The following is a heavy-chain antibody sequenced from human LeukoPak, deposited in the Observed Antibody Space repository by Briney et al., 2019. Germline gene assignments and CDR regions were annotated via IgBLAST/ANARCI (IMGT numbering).Heavy chain of an antibody. Sequence: SETLSLTCAVSGGSIGTYYWSWIRQSPGKGLEWIGYISYNGYTNYNPSLNSRVTMSVDTSKSQFSLRLSSVTASDTAVYYCARHLDYYGSGSYEFWGQGTLVTVSS. J-gene: IGHJ4*02. D-gene: IGHD3-10*01. V-gene: IGHV4-59*08. CDR2: ISYNGYT. CDR1: GGSIGTYY. CDR3: ARHLDYYGSGSYEF.